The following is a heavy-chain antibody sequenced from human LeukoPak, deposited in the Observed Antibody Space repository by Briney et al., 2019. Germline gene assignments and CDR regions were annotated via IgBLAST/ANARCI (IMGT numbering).Heavy chain of an antibody. CDR3: ARGKRGRSRAYYDFWSGYLGRQGYYYYYMDV. CDR1: GYTFTNYG. V-gene: IGHV1-18*01. D-gene: IGHD3-3*01. CDR2: ISAYNGNT. Sequence: ASVKVSCKASGYTFTNYGISWVRQAPGQGLEWMGWISAYNGNTNYAQKLQGRVTMTTDTSTSTACMELRSLRSDDTAVYYCARGKRGRSRAYYDFWSGYLGRQGYYYYYMDVWGKGTTVTVSS. J-gene: IGHJ6*03.